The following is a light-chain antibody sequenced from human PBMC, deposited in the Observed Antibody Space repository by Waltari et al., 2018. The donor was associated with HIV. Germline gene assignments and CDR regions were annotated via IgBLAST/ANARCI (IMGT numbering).Light chain of an antibody. Sequence: QTVVTQEPSFSVSPGGTVTLTCGLSSGSVSASYCPSWYQQTPGQAPRTLIYSTTTRSSGVPDRFSGSILGNKSALTLTGAQADDESVYYCSLYMGGGIWVFGGGTKLTVL. CDR3: SLYMGGGIWV. CDR1: SGSVSASYC. J-gene: IGLJ3*02. CDR2: STT. V-gene: IGLV8-61*01.